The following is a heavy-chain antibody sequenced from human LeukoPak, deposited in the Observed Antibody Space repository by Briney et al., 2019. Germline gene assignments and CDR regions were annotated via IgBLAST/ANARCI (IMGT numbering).Heavy chain of an antibody. Sequence: SETLSLTCAVYGGSFSGYYWSWIRQPPGKGLEWIGEINHSGSTNYNPSLKSRVTISVDTSKNQFSLKLSSVTAADTAVYYCARGRGVDYWGQGTLVTVSS. CDR3: ARGRGVDY. V-gene: IGHV4-34*01. D-gene: IGHD3-3*01. CDR2: INHSGST. J-gene: IGHJ4*02. CDR1: GGSFSGYY.